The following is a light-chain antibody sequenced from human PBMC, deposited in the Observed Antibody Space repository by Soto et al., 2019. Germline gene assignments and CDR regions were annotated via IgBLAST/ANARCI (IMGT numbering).Light chain of an antibody. CDR2: GAS. J-gene: IGKJ5*01. Sequence: EIMLTHCPYTLSLSPGERATLSCRASHTVSSNYLAWCQQRPGQAPRLLIYGASTRAAGIPDRFSGSGSGTDFTLTITRLEPEDSAVYFCQQYTGPPTTFGQGTRLEIK. CDR3: QQYTGPPTT. CDR1: HTVSSNY. V-gene: IGKV3-20*01.